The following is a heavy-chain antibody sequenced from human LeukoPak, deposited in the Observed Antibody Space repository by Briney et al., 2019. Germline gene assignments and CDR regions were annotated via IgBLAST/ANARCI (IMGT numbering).Heavy chain of an antibody. Sequence: SETLSLTCTVSGGSISSYYWSWIRLPPGKGLEWIGYLSKSGNTNYSPSLKSRVTIFGDTSKNQFSLKLSSVTAADTAVYYCARARYVNSFYAFDIWGQGTLVTVSS. CDR2: LSKSGNT. D-gene: IGHD3-9*01. J-gene: IGHJ3*02. V-gene: IGHV4-59*01. CDR3: ARARYVNSFYAFDI. CDR1: GGSISSYY.